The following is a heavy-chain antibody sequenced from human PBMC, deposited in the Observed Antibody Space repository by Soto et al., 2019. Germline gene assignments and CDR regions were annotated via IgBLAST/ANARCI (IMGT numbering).Heavy chain of an antibody. Sequence: QVQLQQWGAGLLKPSETLSLTCAVYGGSFSGYYWSWIRQPPGKGLEWIGEINHSGRTHYNPSLKSRVTMSIDTSKTQFALKLDSVTAADTAVYYCALLSVYAGVSRNWGQGTLVTVSS. D-gene: IGHD5-12*01. CDR2: INHSGRT. CDR3: ALLSVYAGVSRN. J-gene: IGHJ4*02. V-gene: IGHV4-34*06. CDR1: GGSFSGYY.